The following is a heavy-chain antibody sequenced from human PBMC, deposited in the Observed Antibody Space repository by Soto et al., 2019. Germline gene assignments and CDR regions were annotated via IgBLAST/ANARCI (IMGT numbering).Heavy chain of an antibody. CDR1: GYTFTSYA. J-gene: IGHJ6*03. D-gene: IGHD3-10*01. CDR2: INAGNGNT. CDR3: ARDSYYYGSGSYPPDYYYYMDV. Sequence: ASVKVSCKASGYTFTSYAMHWVRQAPGQRLEWMGWINAGNGNTKYSQKFQGRVTITRDTSASTAYMELSSLRSEGTAVYYCARDSYYYGSGSYPPDYYYYMDVWGKGTTVTVSS. V-gene: IGHV1-3*01.